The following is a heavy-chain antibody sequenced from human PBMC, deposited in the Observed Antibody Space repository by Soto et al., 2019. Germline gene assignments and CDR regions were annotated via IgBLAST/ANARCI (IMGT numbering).Heavy chain of an antibody. CDR2: INQDGTEK. CDR3: AKSGGGGYDSTNDNSGGLLMGPS. V-gene: IGHV3-7*01. Sequence: PXGCLTLTCAACGFTVSRYWVNGVRQAPGKGLEWVANINQDGTEKNYVDSVKGRFTISRDNARKSLYLQMDSLRAEDTAVYYCAKSGGGGYDSTNDNSGGLLMGPSWAQGTLVTVSS. D-gene: IGHD3-22*01. J-gene: IGHJ4*02. CDR1: GFTVSRYW.